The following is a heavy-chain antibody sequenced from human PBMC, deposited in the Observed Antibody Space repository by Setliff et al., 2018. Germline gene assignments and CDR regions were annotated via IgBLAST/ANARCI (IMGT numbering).Heavy chain of an antibody. V-gene: IGHV5-51*01. D-gene: IGHD6-13*01. CDR2: IYPGDSDT. Sequence: PGESLKISCKGSGYSFTSYWIGWVRQMPRKGLEWMGIIYPGDSDTRYSPSFQGQVTISADKSISTAYPQWSSLKASDTAMYYCARRPYSSSFLSPFVGNWFDPWGQGTLVTVSS. J-gene: IGHJ5*02. CDR1: GYSFTSYW. CDR3: ARRPYSSSFLSPFVGNWFDP.